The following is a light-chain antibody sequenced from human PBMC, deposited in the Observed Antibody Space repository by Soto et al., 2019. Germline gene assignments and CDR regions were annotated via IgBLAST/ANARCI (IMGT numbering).Light chain of an antibody. V-gene: IGKV3D-15*01. CDR1: QSVISY. CDR3: QQYNNPIT. Sequence: EIVLTPASSPPSLSPGERATLSCRASQSVISYLAWYQHKPGQAPRLLIYDASNRATGIPARFSGSGSGTEFTLTISSLQSEDFAVYYCQQYNNPITFGQGTRLEIK. CDR2: DAS. J-gene: IGKJ5*01.